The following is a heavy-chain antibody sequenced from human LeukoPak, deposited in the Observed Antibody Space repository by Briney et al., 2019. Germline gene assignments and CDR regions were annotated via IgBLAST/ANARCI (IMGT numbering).Heavy chain of an antibody. CDR3: ARGGPCGGDCYSTAFDL. J-gene: IGHJ5*02. Sequence: ASVKISCKASGYSFISYFLHWVRQAPGQGLEWMGVINPRNGGTSYAQKFQDRFTMTRDTSTGTIFMQLRNLRSDDTALYYCARGGPCGGDCYSTAFDLWGQGTLATVSS. D-gene: IGHD2-21*02. CDR1: GYSFISYF. CDR2: INPRNGGT. V-gene: IGHV1-46*01.